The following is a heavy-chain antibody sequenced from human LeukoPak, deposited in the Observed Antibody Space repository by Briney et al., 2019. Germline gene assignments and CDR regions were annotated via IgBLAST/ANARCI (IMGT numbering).Heavy chain of an antibody. CDR1: GYTFTSYY. Sequence: GASVKVSCKASGYTFTSYYMHWVRQAPGQGLEWMGIINPSGGSTSYAQKFQGRVTMTRDTSTSTVYMELSSLRSEDTAVYYCARDYNTYKFGARDYAGYWGQGTLVTVSS. CDR2: INPSGGST. V-gene: IGHV1-46*01. CDR3: ARDYNTYKFGARDYAGY. D-gene: IGHD4-17*01. J-gene: IGHJ4*02.